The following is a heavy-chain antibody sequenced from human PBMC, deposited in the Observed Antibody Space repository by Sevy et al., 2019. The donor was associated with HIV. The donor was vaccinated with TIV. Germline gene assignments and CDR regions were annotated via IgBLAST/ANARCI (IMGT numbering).Heavy chain of an antibody. CDR2: IKRDGSEK. J-gene: IGHJ6*02. D-gene: IGHD2-2*01. V-gene: IGHV3-7*03. CDR1: GFVFSDYW. Sequence: GGSLRLSCAASGFVFSDYWMSWVRQAPGKGLECVANIKRDGSEKYYVASVKGRFTISRDNAKTSLYLQMNSLRGEDTAVYYCARDCSSATCLWDMDVWGQGTMVTVSS. CDR3: ARDCSSATCLWDMDV.